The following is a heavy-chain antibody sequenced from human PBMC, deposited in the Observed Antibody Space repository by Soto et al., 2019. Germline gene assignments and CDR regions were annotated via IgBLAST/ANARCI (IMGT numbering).Heavy chain of an antibody. CDR1: GYSFTDYH. D-gene: IGHD3-22*01. V-gene: IGHV1-2*02. Sequence: QVELVQSGAQVEKPGASVKLSCKASGYSFTDYHMHWVRQAPGQGLEWMGWINPNSGGTNYAQKFQCRVTMTRETSISTAYMEVRRLRSDDTAVYYCARDRRFYDSGTYDIANDAFDVWGQGTMVTVSS. CDR3: ARDRRFYDSGTYDIANDAFDV. CDR2: INPNSGGT. J-gene: IGHJ3*01.